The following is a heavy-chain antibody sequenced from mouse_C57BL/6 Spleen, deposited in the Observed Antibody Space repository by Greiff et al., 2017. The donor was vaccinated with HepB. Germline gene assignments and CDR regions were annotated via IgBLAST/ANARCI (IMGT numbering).Heavy chain of an antibody. J-gene: IGHJ4*01. CDR2: INPGSGGT. Sequence: QVQLQQSGAELVRPGTSVKVSCKASGYAFTNYLIEWVKQRPGQGLEWIGVINPGSGGTNYNEKFKGKATLTADKSSSTAYMQLSSLTSEDSAVYFCVTRWLDYAMDYWGQGTSVTVSS. CDR3: VTRWLDYAMDY. D-gene: IGHD2-3*01. CDR1: GYAFTNYL. V-gene: IGHV1-54*01.